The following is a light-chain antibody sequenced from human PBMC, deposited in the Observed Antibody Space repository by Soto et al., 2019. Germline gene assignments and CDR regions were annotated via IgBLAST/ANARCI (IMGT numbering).Light chain of an antibody. CDR3: AAWDDDLSGWL. CDR1: GSNIGTNP. V-gene: IGLV1-44*01. Sequence: QSVLTQPPSASGTPGQRVTISCSGAGSNIGTNPVNWYQQLPGTAPKLVVYDGSHRPSGVPDRFSGSKSGTSASLAISGLQSEDEAHYYCAAWDDDLSGWLFGGGTKVTVL. CDR2: DGS. J-gene: IGLJ2*01.